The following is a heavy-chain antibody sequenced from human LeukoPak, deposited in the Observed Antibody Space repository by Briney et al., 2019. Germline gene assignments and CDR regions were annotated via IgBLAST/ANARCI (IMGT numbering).Heavy chain of an antibody. CDR1: GYTFTGYY. J-gene: IGHJ6*02. D-gene: IGHD6-6*01. CDR3: AKDRSSAESPYGMDV. V-gene: IGHV1-2*02. CDR2: INPNSGGT. Sequence: GASVKVSCKASGYTFTGYYMHWVRQAPGQGLEWMGWINPNSGGTNYAQKFQGRVTMTRDTSISTAYVELSRLRSDDTAVYYCAKDRSSAESPYGMDVWGQGTTVTVSS.